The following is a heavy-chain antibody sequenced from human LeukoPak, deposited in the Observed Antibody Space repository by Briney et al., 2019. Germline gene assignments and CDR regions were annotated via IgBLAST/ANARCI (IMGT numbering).Heavy chain of an antibody. J-gene: IGHJ3*02. CDR3: ARNGLGYYDSSGSRDAFDI. V-gene: IGHV3-48*02. CDR2: ISSSRSTM. Sequence: GGSLRLSCAACGFTFSRYSMNWVRQAPGKGLEWVSYISSSRSTMYYADSVKGRFTISRDNAKNSLYLQMNSLRDEDKAVYYCARNGLGYYDSSGSRDAFDIWVQGTMVTVSS. D-gene: IGHD3-22*01. CDR1: GFTFSRYS.